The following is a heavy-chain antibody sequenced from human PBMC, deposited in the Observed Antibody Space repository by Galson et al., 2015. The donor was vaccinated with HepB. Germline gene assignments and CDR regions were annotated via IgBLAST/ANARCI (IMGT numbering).Heavy chain of an antibody. D-gene: IGHD5-18*01. CDR2: ISHSSSPI. CDR3: ARDHRYSSGLRKFDI. CDR1: GFTFITYS. J-gene: IGHJ3*02. V-gene: IGHV3-48*01. Sequence: SLRLSCAASGFTFITYSMNWVRQAPGRGLEWVSYISHSSSPIYYADSVKGRFTISRDNAKDSLYLQMKSLRAEDTAVYYCARDHRYSSGLRKFDIWGQGTMVTVSS.